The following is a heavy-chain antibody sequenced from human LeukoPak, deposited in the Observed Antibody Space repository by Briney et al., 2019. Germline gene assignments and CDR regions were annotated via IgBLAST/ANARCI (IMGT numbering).Heavy chain of an antibody. D-gene: IGHD1-14*01. V-gene: IGHV4-39*02. CDR3: AKEGTVRWFDP. CDR2: MYYSGST. J-gene: IGHJ5*02. Sequence: PSETLSLTCTISGGSISSSDYYWGWIRQPPGTGLEWIGSMYYSGSTNYNPSLKSRVTVSVDTSKNQFSLKLTSVTAADTAVYYCAKEGTVRWFDPWGQGTLVTVSS. CDR1: GGSISSSDYY.